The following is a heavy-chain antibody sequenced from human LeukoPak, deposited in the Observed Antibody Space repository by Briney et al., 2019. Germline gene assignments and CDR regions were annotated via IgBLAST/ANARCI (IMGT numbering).Heavy chain of an antibody. CDR2: ISSISSSYI. J-gene: IGHJ6*03. Sequence: GGSLRLSCAASGFTFNNYNMNWVRQAPGKGLDGVSSISSISSSYIYYADSVKGRFTISRGNARNSLYLQMNSLRAEDTAVYYCAREHSGYDFPGRDYYYMDVWGKGTTVTVSS. V-gene: IGHV3-21*01. D-gene: IGHD5-12*01. CDR1: GFTFNNYN. CDR3: AREHSGYDFPGRDYYYMDV.